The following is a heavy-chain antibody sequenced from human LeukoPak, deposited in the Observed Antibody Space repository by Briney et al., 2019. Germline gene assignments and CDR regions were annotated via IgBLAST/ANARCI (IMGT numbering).Heavy chain of an antibody. CDR1: GYIFTGYY. J-gene: IGHJ4*02. V-gene: IGHV1-2*02. CDR3: ARDFTVIRYYGSGSYLGY. Sequence: ASVKVSCKASGYIFTGYYMHWVRQAPGQGLEWMGWINPNSGGTNYAQKFQGRVTMTRDTSISTAYMELSRLRSDDTAVYYCARDFTVIRYYGSGSYLGYWGQGTLVTVSS. D-gene: IGHD3-10*01. CDR2: INPNSGGT.